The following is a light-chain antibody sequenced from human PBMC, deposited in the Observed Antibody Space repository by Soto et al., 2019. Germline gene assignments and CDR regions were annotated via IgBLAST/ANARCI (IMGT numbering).Light chain of an antibody. CDR3: QQHGSSGT. V-gene: IGKV3-20*01. Sequence: EIVMTHSPRTLSLSPVERATLSCRASQSVSNNYLALYQQKPGQAPRLLIYGASNRATGIPDRFSGSGSGTDFTLTISRLEPEAFAVYYCQQHGSSGTFGQGTKVDIK. J-gene: IGKJ1*01. CDR2: GAS. CDR1: QSVSNNY.